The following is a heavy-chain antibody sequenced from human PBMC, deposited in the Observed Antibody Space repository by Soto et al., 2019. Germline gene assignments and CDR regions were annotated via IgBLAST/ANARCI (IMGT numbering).Heavy chain of an antibody. CDR1: GDTFTDYY. Sequence: QVQLVQSGAEVKKPGASVKVSCKASGDTFTDYYIHWVRQAPGQGLEWMGTVNPSGGHTTYAQHFLERMTMTRDPSTSTLYMELTSLTSEDTAVYYCARGGHVVVVTAALDYWGQGTLVTVSS. CDR3: ARGGHVVVVTAALDY. D-gene: IGHD2-21*02. J-gene: IGHJ4*02. CDR2: VNPSGGHT. V-gene: IGHV1-46*01.